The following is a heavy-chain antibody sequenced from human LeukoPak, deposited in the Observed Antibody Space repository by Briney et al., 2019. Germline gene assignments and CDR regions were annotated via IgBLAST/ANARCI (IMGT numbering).Heavy chain of an antibody. J-gene: IGHJ6*03. CDR3: ARAERKAAAVYYYYYMDV. D-gene: IGHD6-13*01. Sequence: GASVKVSCKASGYTFTGYYMHWVRQAPGQGLEWMGWINPNSGGTNYAQKFQGRVTMTRDTSISTAYMELSRLRSDDTAVYYCARAERKAAAVYYYYYMDVWGKGTTVTVSS. V-gene: IGHV1-2*02. CDR2: INPNSGGT. CDR1: GYTFTGYY.